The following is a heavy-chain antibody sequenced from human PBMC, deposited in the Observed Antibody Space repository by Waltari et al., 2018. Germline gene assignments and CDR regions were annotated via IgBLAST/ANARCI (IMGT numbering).Heavy chain of an antibody. J-gene: IGHJ3*01. CDR1: GFIVSSNY. Sequence: EVQLVETGGGLIQPGGSLRLSCAASGFIVSSNYMSWVRQAPGKGLGCVSVSYAVGGSYSADSVSGRFTISRDSSKNTLYLEMNTLRAEDTAVYYCATLVAYLGAFDVWGQGTMVTVSS. D-gene: IGHD2-21*01. CDR3: ATLVAYLGAFDV. V-gene: IGHV3-53*02. CDR2: SYAVGGS.